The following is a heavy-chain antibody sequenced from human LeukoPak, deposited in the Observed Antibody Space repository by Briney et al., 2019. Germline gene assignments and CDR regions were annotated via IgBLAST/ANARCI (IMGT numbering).Heavy chain of an antibody. CDR1: GFTFSSYW. CDR3: ARDREDCSGGSCYANRFDP. D-gene: IGHD2-15*01. CDR2: INTDGSST. Sequence: GGSLRLSCAVSGFTFSSYWMHRVRQDPGKGLAWVSRINTDGSSTSYADSVKGRFTVSRDNAKNTLYLQMNSLRAEDTAVYYCARDREDCSGGSCYANRFDPWGQGTLVTVSS. V-gene: IGHV3-74*01. J-gene: IGHJ5*02.